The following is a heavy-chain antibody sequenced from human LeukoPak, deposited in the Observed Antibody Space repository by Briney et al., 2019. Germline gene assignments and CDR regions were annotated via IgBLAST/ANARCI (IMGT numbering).Heavy chain of an antibody. CDR1: GFTFSSYW. D-gene: IGHD4/OR15-4a*01. J-gene: IGHJ4*02. CDR3: ARAMVPLFED. Sequence: GGSLRLSCAASGFTFSSYWMHWVRQPPGEGLVWVSRIKSDGSSTSYADSVKGRFTISRDNAKNTLCLQMNSLSAEDTAVYYCARAMVPLFEDWGQGTLVTVSS. CDR2: IKSDGSST. V-gene: IGHV3-74*01.